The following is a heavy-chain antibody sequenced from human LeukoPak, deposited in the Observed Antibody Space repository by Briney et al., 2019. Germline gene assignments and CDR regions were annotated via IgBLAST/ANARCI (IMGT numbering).Heavy chain of an antibody. CDR2: IYYSGST. V-gene: IGHV4-39*07. Sequence: SETLSLTCAVSGGSISSSSYYWGWIRQPPGKGLEWIGSIYYSGSTYYNPSLKSRVTISVDTSKNQFSLKLSSVTAADTAVYYCARDQPDYSSYYMDVWGKGTTVTVSS. J-gene: IGHJ6*03. CDR1: GGSISSSSYY. D-gene: IGHD4-11*01. CDR3: ARDQPDYSSYYMDV.